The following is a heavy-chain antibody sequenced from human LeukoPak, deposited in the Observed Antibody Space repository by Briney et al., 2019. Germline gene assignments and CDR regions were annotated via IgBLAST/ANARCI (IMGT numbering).Heavy chain of an antibody. CDR2: IYYSGST. Sequence: SETLSLTCTVSGGSISSGDYYWSWIRQPPGKGLEWIGYIYYSGSTYYNPSLKSRVTISVDTSKNQFSLKLSSVTAADTAVYCCARELSYGEEFDYWGQGTLVTVSS. CDR1: GGSISSGDYY. CDR3: ARELSYGEEFDY. J-gene: IGHJ4*02. D-gene: IGHD4-17*01. V-gene: IGHV4-30-4*01.